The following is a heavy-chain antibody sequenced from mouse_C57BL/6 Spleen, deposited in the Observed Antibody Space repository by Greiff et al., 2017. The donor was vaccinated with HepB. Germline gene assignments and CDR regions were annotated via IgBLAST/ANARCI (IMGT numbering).Heavy chain of an antibody. CDR3: ARLIYYYFDY. CDR1: GFTFTDYY. J-gene: IGHJ2*01. CDR2: IRNKANGYTT. V-gene: IGHV7-3*01. D-gene: IGHD1-1*01. Sequence: EVQRVESGGGLVQPGGSLSLSCAASGFTFTDYYMSWVRQPPGKALEWLGFIRNKANGYTTEYSASVKGRFTISRDNYQSILYLQMNALRAEDSATYYCARLIYYYFDYWGQGTTLTVSS.